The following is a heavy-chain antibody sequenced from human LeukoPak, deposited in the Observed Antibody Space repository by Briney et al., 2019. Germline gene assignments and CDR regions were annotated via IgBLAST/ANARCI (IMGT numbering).Heavy chain of an antibody. CDR3: ARDDQWAFDI. CDR1: GFTFSTYS. Sequence: GGSLRLSCAASGFTFSTYSMNWVRQAPGKGLEWVSYINKSSNAMYYADSVKGRFIISRDDAENSLYLQMNSLRDEDTAVYYCARDDQWAFDIWGQGTMVTVS. J-gene: IGHJ3*02. CDR2: INKSSNAM. V-gene: IGHV3-48*02. D-gene: IGHD6-19*01.